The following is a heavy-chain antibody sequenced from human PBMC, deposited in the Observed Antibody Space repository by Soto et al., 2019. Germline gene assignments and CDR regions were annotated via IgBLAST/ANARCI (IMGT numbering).Heavy chain of an antibody. CDR2: ISGSGANT. CDR1: GFTFGSHA. J-gene: IGHJ5*02. Sequence: PGGSLRLSCAASGFTFGSHAMSWVRQAPGMGLEWASGISGSGANTYYASSVKGRFTISRDKSRNTVWLQMNTLRAEDTAVYYCGKVGGGPTVADARCGTWGQGTLFTVSS. V-gene: IGHV3-23*01. CDR3: GKVGGGPTVADARCGT. D-gene: IGHD3-16*01.